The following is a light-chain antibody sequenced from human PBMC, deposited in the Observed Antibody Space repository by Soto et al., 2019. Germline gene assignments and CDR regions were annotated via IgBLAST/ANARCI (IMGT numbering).Light chain of an antibody. J-gene: IGLJ7*01. Sequence: QPVLTQSPSASASLGASVKLTCTLSSGHSSYAIAWYQQQPEKGPRFLMKVKSDGSHNKGDGIPDRFSGSSSGAESHLTISSRQSEDEGDYYCQAWGTSAVFGGGTQLTVL. CDR1: SGHSSYA. CDR2: VKSDGSH. CDR3: QAWGTSAV. V-gene: IGLV4-69*01.